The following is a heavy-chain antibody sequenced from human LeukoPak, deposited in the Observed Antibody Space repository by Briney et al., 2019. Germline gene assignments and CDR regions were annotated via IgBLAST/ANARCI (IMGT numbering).Heavy chain of an antibody. CDR2: IYTSGST. CDR3: ASESGWYSLSVFDY. Sequence: SETLSLTCTVSGGSISSYYWSWIRQPAGKGLEWIGRIYTSGSTNYDLSLKSRVTMSVDTSKNQFSLKLSSVTAADTAVYYCASESGWYSLSVFDYWGQGTLVTVSS. D-gene: IGHD6-19*01. V-gene: IGHV4-4*07. CDR1: GGSISSYY. J-gene: IGHJ4*02.